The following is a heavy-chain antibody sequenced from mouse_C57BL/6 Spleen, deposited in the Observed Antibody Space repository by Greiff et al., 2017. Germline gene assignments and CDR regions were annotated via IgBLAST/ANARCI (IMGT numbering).Heavy chain of an antibody. CDR2: INPTGGYT. V-gene: IGHV1-7*01. CDR1: GYTFTSYW. J-gene: IGHJ4*01. D-gene: IGHD2-2*01. Sequence: VQLQQSGAELAKPGASVKLSCKASGYTFTSYWMHWVKQRPGQGLEWMGYINPTGGYTKYKQKFKDKATLTADKSSSTPYMQLSSLTYEDSAVYYCASYGYDEMDYWGPGTSVTVSS. CDR3: ASYGYDEMDY.